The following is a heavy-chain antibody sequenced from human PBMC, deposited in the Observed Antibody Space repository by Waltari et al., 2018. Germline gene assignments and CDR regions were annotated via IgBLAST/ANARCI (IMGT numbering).Heavy chain of an antibody. V-gene: IGHV3-33*01. CDR1: GFTFSSYG. CDR2: IWYDGSNK. J-gene: IGHJ4*02. CDR3: ARGARLFDY. Sequence: QVQLVESGGGVVQPGRSLRLSCAASGFTFSSYGMHWVRQAPGKGLEWVAVIWYDGSNKYYADSVKGRFTISRDNSKNTLYLQMNSLRAEDTAVYYCARGARLFDYWGQGTLVTVSS.